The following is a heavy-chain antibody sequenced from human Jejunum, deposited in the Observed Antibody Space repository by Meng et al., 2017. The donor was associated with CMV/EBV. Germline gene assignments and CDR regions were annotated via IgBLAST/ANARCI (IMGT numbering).Heavy chain of an antibody. Sequence: RRSCAASGFTFSNSWMHWVRQVPGKGLVWVSRLTRDGRTDYADSVKGRFTISRDDATSTLYLQMNSLRAEDTGVYYCARDGDYKFDYWGQGTLVTVSS. CDR1: GFTFSNSW. D-gene: IGHD4-11*01. V-gene: IGHV3-74*01. CDR3: ARDGDYKFDY. CDR2: LTRDGRT. J-gene: IGHJ4*02.